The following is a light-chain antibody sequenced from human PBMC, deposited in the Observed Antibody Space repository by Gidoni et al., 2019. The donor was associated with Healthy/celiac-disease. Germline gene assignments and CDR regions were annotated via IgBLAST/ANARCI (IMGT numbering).Light chain of an antibody. Sequence: QSALTQPRSVSGSPGQSVTISCTGISSDVGGYNYVSWYQQHPGKAPKLMIYDVSKRPSGVPDRFSGSKSGNTASLTISGLQAEDEADYYCCSYAGSYPLVFGTGTKVTVL. CDR1: SSDVGGYNY. J-gene: IGLJ1*01. CDR2: DVS. V-gene: IGLV2-11*01. CDR3: CSYAGSYPLV.